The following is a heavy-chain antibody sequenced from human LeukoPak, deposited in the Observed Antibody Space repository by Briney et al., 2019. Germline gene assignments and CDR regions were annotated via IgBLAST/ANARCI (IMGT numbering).Heavy chain of an antibody. CDR2: IYTSGST. Sequence: SETLSLTCTVSGGSISSYYWSWIRQPAGKGLEWIGRIYTSGSTNYNPSLKSRVTMSVDTSKNQFSLKLSSVTAADTAVYYCARERANSSSLGFSEYYFDYWGQGTLVTVSS. V-gene: IGHV4-4*07. CDR3: ARERANSSSLGFSEYYFDY. J-gene: IGHJ4*02. CDR1: GGSISSYY. D-gene: IGHD6-13*01.